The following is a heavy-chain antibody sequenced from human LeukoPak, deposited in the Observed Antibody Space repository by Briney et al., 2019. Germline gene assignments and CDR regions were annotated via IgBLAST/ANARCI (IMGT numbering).Heavy chain of an antibody. CDR1: GFTFSSYA. D-gene: IGHD6-6*01. CDR2: ISGSGGST. V-gene: IGHV3-23*01. Sequence: GGSLRLSCAASGFTFSSYAMSWVRQAPGKGLEWVSAISGSGGSTYYADSVKGRFAISRDNSKNTLYLQMNSLRAEDTAVYYCAKDLYINEYSSSSIFDYWGQGTLVTVSS. CDR3: AKDLYINEYSSSSIFDY. J-gene: IGHJ4*02.